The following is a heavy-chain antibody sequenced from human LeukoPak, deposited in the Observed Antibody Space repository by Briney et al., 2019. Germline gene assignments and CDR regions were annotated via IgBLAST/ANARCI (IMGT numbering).Heavy chain of an antibody. Sequence: PGGSLRLSCAASGFTFDDYAMHWVRQAPGKGLEWVSLISGDGGSTYYADSVKGRFTISRDNSKNSLYLQMNSLRTEDTASYYCAKDKGSGWNYYYYYMDVWGKGTTVTVSS. V-gene: IGHV3-43*02. CDR1: GFTFDDYA. CDR2: ISGDGGST. J-gene: IGHJ6*03. D-gene: IGHD6-19*01. CDR3: AKDKGSGWNYYYYYMDV.